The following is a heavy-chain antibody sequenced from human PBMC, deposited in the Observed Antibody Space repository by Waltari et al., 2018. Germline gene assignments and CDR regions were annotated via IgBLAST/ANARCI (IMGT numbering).Heavy chain of an antibody. V-gene: IGHV1-3*01. D-gene: IGHD6-19*01. CDR2: INAGKGNT. CDR1: GYTFTSYA. Sequence: QVQLVQSGAEVKKPGASVKVSCKASGYTFTSYAMHWVRQAPGQRLEWMGWINAGKGNTKYSQKFQGRVTITRETSASTAYMELSSLRSEDTAVYDCAGSPDIAVGWGHWGQGTLVTVSS. CDR3: AGSPDIAVGWGH. J-gene: IGHJ4*02.